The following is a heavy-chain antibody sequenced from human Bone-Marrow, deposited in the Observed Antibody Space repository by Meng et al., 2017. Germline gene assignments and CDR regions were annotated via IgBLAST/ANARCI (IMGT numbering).Heavy chain of an antibody. CDR2: ISAYNGNT. J-gene: IGHJ6*02. CDR3: ARDWGWLQDYYYYYGMDV. V-gene: IGHV1-18*01. D-gene: IGHD5-24*01. CDR1: GYTFTSYG. Sequence: ASVKVSCKASGYTFTSYGISWVRQAPGQGLEWMGWISAYNGNTNYAQKLQGRVTMTTDTSTSTAYMELRSLRSDDTAVYYCARDWGWLQDYYYYYGMDVWGQGTTVTVSS.